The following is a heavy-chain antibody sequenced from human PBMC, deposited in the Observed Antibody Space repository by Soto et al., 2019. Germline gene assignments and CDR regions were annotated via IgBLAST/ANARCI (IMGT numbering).Heavy chain of an antibody. D-gene: IGHD3-3*01. CDR2: IYYSGST. V-gene: IGHV4-59*08. CDR3: ASSLYYDFRTGSHAYYYYMDV. J-gene: IGHJ6*03. Sequence: PSETLSLTCTVSGGSISSYYWSWIRQPPGKGLEWIGYIYYSGSTNYNPSLKSRVTISVDTSKNQFSLKLSSVTAADTAVYYRASSLYYDFRTGSHAYYYYMDVCGQGTTVTVSS. CDR1: GGSISSYY.